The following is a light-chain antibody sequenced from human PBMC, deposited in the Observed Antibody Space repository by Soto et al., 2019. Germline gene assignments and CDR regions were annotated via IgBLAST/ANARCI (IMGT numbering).Light chain of an antibody. CDR2: AAS. V-gene: IGKV1-6*01. Sequence: QMTKSPSSLSASVGARVTITCRASQGIRNDLGWYQQKQGKAPKLLIYAASNLQSGVPSRFSVSVSGTDLTINIRSLQPEDGETYDGLQDYYYPWTFGQGTMVDIK. CDR3: LQDYYYPWT. J-gene: IGKJ1*01. CDR1: QGIRND.